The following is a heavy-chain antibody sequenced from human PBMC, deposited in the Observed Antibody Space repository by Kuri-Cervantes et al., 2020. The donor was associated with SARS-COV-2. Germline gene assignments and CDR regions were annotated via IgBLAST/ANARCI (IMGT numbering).Heavy chain of an antibody. CDR3: ARERGSWYVPLRTYYYYYMDV. CDR2: IIPIFGTA. CDR1: GGTFSSYA. V-gene: IGHV1-69*13. J-gene: IGHJ6*03. D-gene: IGHD6-13*01. Sequence: SVKVSCKASGGTFSSYAISWVRQAPGQGLEWMGRIIPIFGTANYAQKFQGRVTITADESTSTAYMELSSLRSEDTAVYYCARERGSWYVPLRTYYYYYMDVWGKGTTVTVSS.